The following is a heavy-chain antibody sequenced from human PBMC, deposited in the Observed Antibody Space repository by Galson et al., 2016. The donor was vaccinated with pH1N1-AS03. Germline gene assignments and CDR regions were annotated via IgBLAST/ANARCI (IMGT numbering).Heavy chain of an antibody. D-gene: IGHD6-19*01. CDR1: GFTFSNYG. CDR3: ARIISVAGTPGDY. J-gene: IGHJ4*02. V-gene: IGHV3-30*03. CDR2: ISPDGTKT. Sequence: FLRLSCAASGFTFSNYGMHWVRQAPGKGLEWVALISPDGTKTHQADSVKGRFTISRDNSKSTLSLQMNSLRTEDTAVYYCARIISVAGTPGDYWGQGTLVTVSS.